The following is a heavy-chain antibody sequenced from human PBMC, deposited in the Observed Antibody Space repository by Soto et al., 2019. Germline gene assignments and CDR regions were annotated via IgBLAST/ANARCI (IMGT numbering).Heavy chain of an antibody. CDR2: IIPIFGTA. CDR3: ARDMGVVDPGTYYYYGMDV. V-gene: IGHV1-69*13. CDR1: GGTFSSYA. Sequence: ASVKVSCKASGGTFSSYAISWVRQAPGQGLEWMGGIIPIFGTANYAQKFQGRVTITADESTSTAYMELSSLRSEDTAVYYCARDMGVVDPGTYYYYGMDVWAQGTTVTVSS. J-gene: IGHJ6*02. D-gene: IGHD2-15*01.